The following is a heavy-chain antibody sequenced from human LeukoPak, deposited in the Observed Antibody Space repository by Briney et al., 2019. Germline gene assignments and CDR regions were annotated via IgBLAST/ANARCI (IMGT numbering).Heavy chain of an antibody. CDR3: MARGDSYGLFDY. D-gene: IGHD5-18*01. CDR2: IRSKANTYAA. CDR1: GFTFSDSA. Sequence: QPGGSLRLSCAASGFTFSDSAMHWVRQASGTGLEWVARIRSKANTYAASYAASVKGRFTISRDDSKNTASPQMNSLKTEDTAVYYCMARGDSYGLFDYWGHGTLVTVSS. V-gene: IGHV3-73*01. J-gene: IGHJ4*01.